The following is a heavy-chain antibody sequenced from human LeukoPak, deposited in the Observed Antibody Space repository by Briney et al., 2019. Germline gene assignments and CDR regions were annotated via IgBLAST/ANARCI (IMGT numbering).Heavy chain of an antibody. D-gene: IGHD3-22*01. Sequence: SETLSLTCTVSGYSISSGYYWGWIRQPPGKGLEWIGSIYYSGSTYYNPSLKSRVTISVDTSKNQFSLKLSSVTAADTAVYYCAREDNYYDSSGYSVYDYYYMDVWGKGTTVTVSS. CDR2: IYYSGST. CDR3: AREDNYYDSSGYSVYDYYYMDV. CDR1: GYSISSGYY. V-gene: IGHV4-38-2*02. J-gene: IGHJ6*03.